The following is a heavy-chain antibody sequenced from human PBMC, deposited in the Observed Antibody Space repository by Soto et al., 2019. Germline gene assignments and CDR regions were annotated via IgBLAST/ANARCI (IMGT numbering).Heavy chain of an antibody. CDR1: GTSITSSSYY. CDR2: IYYSGNT. J-gene: IGHJ1*01. CDR3: AGGSGSYYFPNF. V-gene: IGHV4-39*01. D-gene: IGHD3-22*01. Sequence: SETLSLTCTVSGTSITSSSYYWGWVRQPPGEGLEWIGTIYYSGNTYYNPSLESQVTISVDTSKNPFSLKLCSMTAADTAVYFCAGGSGSYYFPNFWGQGTLVTVS.